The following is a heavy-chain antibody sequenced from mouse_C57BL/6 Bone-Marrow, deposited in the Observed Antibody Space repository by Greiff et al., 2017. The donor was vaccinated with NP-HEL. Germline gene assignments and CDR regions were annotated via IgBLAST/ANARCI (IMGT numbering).Heavy chain of an antibody. CDR1: GYTFTSYW. CDR3: ARYLAY. CDR2: IDPSDSYT. V-gene: IGHV1-59*01. J-gene: IGHJ3*01. Sequence: QVQLQQPGAELVRPGTSVKLSCKASGYTFTSYWMHWVKQRPGQGLEWIGVIDPSDSYTNYNQKFKGKATLTVDTSSSTAYMQLSSLTSEDSAVYYCARYLAYWGQGTLVTVSA. D-gene: IGHD5-1*01.